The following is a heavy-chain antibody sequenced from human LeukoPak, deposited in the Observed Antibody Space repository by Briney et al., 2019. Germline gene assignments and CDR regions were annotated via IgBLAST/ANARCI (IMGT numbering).Heavy chain of an antibody. Sequence: PSQTLSLTCTVSGCSISSGSYYWTWIRQPAGKGLEWICRLYSSGSTNYNPSLKSRVSISVDTSKNQFSLKLSSVTAADTAVSYCAREYSSSSRAFDIWGQGTMVTVSS. CDR3: AREYSSSSRAFDI. J-gene: IGHJ3*02. D-gene: IGHD6-6*01. V-gene: IGHV4-61*02. CDR1: GCSISSGSYY. CDR2: LYSSGST.